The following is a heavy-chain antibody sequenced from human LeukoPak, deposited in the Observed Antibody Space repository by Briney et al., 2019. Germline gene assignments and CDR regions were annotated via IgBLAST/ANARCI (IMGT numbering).Heavy chain of an antibody. Sequence: GGSLRLSCAASSFTVSRDYMSWVRQAPGKGLEWVSVIYGGDTTYYADSVRGRFTISRDTSKDTLYLQMNSLRVDDTAVYYCARAIQFGGYFDYWGQGTLVTVSS. CDR2: IYGGDTT. CDR3: ARAIQFGGYFDY. CDR1: SFTVSRDY. D-gene: IGHD2-15*01. V-gene: IGHV3-53*01. J-gene: IGHJ4*02.